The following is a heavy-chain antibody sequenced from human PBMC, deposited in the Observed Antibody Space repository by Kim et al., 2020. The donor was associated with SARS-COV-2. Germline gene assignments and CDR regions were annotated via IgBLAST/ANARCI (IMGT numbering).Heavy chain of an antibody. J-gene: IGHJ4*02. CDR1: GGSISSYY. V-gene: IGHV4-59*08. CDR2: IYYSGST. Sequence: SETLSLTCTVSGGSISSYYWSWIRQPPGKGLEWIGYIYYSGSTNYNPSLKSRVTISVDTSKNQFSLKLSSVTAADTAVYYCARAHVGYCSSTSCLNFDYWGQGTLVTVSS. CDR3: ARAHVGYCSSTSCLNFDY. D-gene: IGHD2-2*01.